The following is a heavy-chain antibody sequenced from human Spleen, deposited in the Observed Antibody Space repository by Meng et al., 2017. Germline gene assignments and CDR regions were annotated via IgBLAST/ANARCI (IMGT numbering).Heavy chain of an antibody. V-gene: IGHV3-30*01. CDR1: GFTFSSYA. CDR3: AKDQIQLWLKDYYYGMDV. CDR2: ISYDGSNK. D-gene: IGHD5-18*01. Sequence: GESLKISCAASGFTFSSYAMHWVRQAPGKGLEWVAVISYDGSNKYYADSVKGRFTISRDNSKNTLYLQMNSLRAEDTAVYYCAKDQIQLWLKDYYYGMDVWGQGPTVTVSS. J-gene: IGHJ6*02.